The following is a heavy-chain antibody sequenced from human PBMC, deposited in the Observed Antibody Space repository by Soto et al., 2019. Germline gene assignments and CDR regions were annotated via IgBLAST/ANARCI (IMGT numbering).Heavy chain of an antibody. CDR3: ARDRGGSYYEFFDY. J-gene: IGHJ4*02. D-gene: IGHD1-26*01. CDR1: GYTFTHYG. V-gene: IGHV1-18*04. Sequence: GASVKVSCTASGYTFTHYGISWVRHAPGQGLEWMGWISAYNRNTNYAQKLQGRVTMTTDTSTSTAYMDLRSLRSDDTAVYYCARDRGGSYYEFFDYWGQGSLVTVSS. CDR2: ISAYNRNT.